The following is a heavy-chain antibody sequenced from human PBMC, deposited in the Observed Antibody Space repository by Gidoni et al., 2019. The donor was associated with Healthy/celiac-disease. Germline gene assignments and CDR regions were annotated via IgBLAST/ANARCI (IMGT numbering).Heavy chain of an antibody. CDR2: IFSIDET. CDR3: ARIVVVVPAAICNWYFDL. J-gene: IGHJ2*01. CDR1: GFSLSMARMG. Sequence: QVTLKGSGPVLVKPTEALTLTCTVSGFSLSMARMGVSWIRQAPGKALEWLAHIFSIDETSYRTSLKSRLTISKDTAKSHVVLTMTNMDAVDTATYYCARIVVVVPAAICNWYFDLWGRGTLVTVSS. V-gene: IGHV2-26*01. D-gene: IGHD2-2*01.